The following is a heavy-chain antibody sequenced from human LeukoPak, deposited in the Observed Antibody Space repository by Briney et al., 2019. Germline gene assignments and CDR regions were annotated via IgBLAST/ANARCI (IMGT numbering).Heavy chain of an antibody. CDR1: GFIFGDYA. J-gene: IGHJ4*02. V-gene: IGHV3-49*03. CDR2: IRSKAYGGTT. D-gene: IGHD3-16*01. CDR3: VTYGLMIMFRGIRYFDY. Sequence: GRSLRLSCTASGFIFGDYAMSWFRQAPGKGLEWVGLIRSKAYGGTTEYAASVKGRFTISRDDSKSIAYLQMNSLKTEDTAVYYCVTYGLMIMFRGIRYFDYWGQGTLVTVSS.